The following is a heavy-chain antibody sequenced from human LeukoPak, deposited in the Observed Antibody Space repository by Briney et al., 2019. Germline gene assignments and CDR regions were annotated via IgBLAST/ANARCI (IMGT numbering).Heavy chain of an antibody. V-gene: IGHV4-34*01. CDR1: GGSFSGYY. J-gene: IGHJ4*02. CDR2: INHSGST. CDR3: ARANRSAGTGFSDY. D-gene: IGHD6-13*01. Sequence: SETLSLTCAVYGGSFSGYYWSWIRQPPGKGLEWIGEINHSGSTNYNPSLKSRVTFSVDTSKNQFSLELSSLTAADTAVYYCARANRSAGTGFSDYWGQGTLVTVSS.